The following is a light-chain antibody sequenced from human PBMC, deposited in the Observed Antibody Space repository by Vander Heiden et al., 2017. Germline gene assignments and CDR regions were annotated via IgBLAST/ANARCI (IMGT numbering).Light chain of an antibody. Sequence: AIRMTKTPSSFSAPTGDRVTITSRASPGISSHLAWYQQKPGKAPKLLIYGAPTLQRGVPARFSGSGSGTDFTVTISFLQSEDFATYYCQQYYSYPVTFGGGTKVEIK. J-gene: IGKJ4*01. CDR3: QQYYSYPVT. V-gene: IGKV1-8*01. CDR2: GAP. CDR1: PGISSH.